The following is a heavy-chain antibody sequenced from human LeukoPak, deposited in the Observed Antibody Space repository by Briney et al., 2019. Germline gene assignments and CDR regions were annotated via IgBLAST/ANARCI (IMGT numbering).Heavy chain of an antibody. CDR2: ISSSSSYI. CDR3: ARDLTNTPHI. Sequence: GGSLRLSCPASGFTFISYRMNGVGQAPGKGRAWVSSISSSSSYIYYADSVKGRFTISRDNAKNSLYLQMNSLRAEDTAVYYCARDLTNTPHIWGQGTLVTVSS. V-gene: IGHV3-21*01. J-gene: IGHJ4*02. D-gene: IGHD2-2*02. CDR1: GFTFISYR.